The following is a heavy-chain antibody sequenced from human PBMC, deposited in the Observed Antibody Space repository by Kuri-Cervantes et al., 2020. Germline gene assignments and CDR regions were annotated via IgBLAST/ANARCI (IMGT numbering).Heavy chain of an antibody. V-gene: IGHV3-33*01. CDR3: ARDSVGVLN. Sequence: GGSLRLSCAASGFTFSSYGMHWVRQAPGKGLEWVAVIWYDGSNKYYADSVKGRLTISRDNSKNTLYLQMNSLRAEDTAVYYCARDSVGVLNWGQGTLVTVSS. J-gene: IGHJ4*02. CDR2: IWYDGSNK. CDR1: GFTFSSYG. D-gene: IGHD2-2*01.